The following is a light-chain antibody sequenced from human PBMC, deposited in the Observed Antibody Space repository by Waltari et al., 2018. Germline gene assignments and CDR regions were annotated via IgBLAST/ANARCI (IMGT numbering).Light chain of an antibody. CDR1: SRDIGFYNS. J-gene: IGLJ3*02. CDR2: DVS. Sequence: QSALTQPASVSGSPGPSITISCPGTSRDIGFYNSVSWYHQHQGKAPKLMIYDVSERPSGVSNRFSGSNSGNTASLTISGLQAEDEADYYCNSYAGSSSWVFGGGTKLTVL. V-gene: IGLV2-14*03. CDR3: NSYAGSSSWV.